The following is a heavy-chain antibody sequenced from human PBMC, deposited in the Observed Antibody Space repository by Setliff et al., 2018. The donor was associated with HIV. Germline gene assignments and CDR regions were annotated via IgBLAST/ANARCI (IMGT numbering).Heavy chain of an antibody. J-gene: IGHJ6*03. Sequence: ASVKVSCQASGYSFTSYGMQLVRQVPGQRPEGMGWINDGNGETRYSQKFQGIVTITRDTSARTAYMELSSLRSEDTALYYCARDRYRLGTEYYYYYMDVWGTGTTVTVSS. V-gene: IGHV1-3*01. CDR1: GYSFTSYG. D-gene: IGHD3-16*01. CDR3: ARDRYRLGTEYYYYYMDV. CDR2: INDGNGET.